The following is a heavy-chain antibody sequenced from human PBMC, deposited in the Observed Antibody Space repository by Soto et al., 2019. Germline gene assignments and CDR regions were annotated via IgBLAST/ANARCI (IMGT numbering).Heavy chain of an antibody. CDR1: GFTFSDYY. V-gene: IGHV3-11*06. D-gene: IGHD3-16*01. CDR2: ISSSSSYT. J-gene: IGHJ5*02. Sequence: QVQLVESGGGLVKPGGSLRLSCAASGFTFSDYYMSWIRQAPGKGLEWDSYISSSSSYTNYADSVKGRFTISRDNAKNSLYLQMNSLRAEDTAVYYCARDGGVPPWWFDPWGQGTLVTVSS. CDR3: ARDGGVPPWWFDP.